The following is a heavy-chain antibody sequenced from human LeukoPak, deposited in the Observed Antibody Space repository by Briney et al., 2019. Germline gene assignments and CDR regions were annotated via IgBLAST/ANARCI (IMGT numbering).Heavy chain of an antibody. J-gene: IGHJ3*02. CDR3: TASYCSSTSCYSNDAFDI. Sequence: AGGSLRLSCAASGFTVSSNYVSWVRQAPGKGLEWVGRIKSKTDGGTTDYAAPVKGRFTISRDDSKNTLYLQMNSLKTEDTAVYYCTASYCSSTSCYSNDAFDIWGQGTMVTVSS. D-gene: IGHD2-2*01. CDR1: GFTVSSNY. CDR2: IKSKTDGGTT. V-gene: IGHV3-15*01.